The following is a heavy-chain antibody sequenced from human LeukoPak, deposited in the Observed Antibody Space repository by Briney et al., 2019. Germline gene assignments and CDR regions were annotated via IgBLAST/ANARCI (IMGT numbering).Heavy chain of an antibody. Sequence: GGSLTLTCTASGYSISSSAMSWVRQAPGKGLEWVSAISGSGGSTYYADSVKGRFTISRDNSKNTLYLQMYSLKAEDTAVYYCAKDHCASSGWSKSYYFGLWGWGQVTTVTVSS. V-gene: IGHV3-23*01. CDR3: AKDHCASSGWSKSYYFGLWG. J-gene: IGHJ6*02. D-gene: IGHD6-19*01. CDR2: ISGSGGST. CDR1: GYSISSSA.